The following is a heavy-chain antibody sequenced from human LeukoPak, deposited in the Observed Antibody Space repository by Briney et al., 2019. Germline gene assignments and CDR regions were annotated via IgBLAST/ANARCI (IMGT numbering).Heavy chain of an antibody. CDR2: ISYDGSNK. V-gene: IGHV3-30*03. Sequence: GGSLRLSCAASGFTFSSYGMPWVRQAPGKGLEWVAVISYDGSNKYYADSVKGRFTISRDNSKNTLYLQMNSLRAEDTAVYYCARAYYYDSSGYPVDYWGQGTLVTVSS. J-gene: IGHJ4*02. CDR3: ARAYYYDSSGYPVDY. CDR1: GFTFSSYG. D-gene: IGHD3-22*01.